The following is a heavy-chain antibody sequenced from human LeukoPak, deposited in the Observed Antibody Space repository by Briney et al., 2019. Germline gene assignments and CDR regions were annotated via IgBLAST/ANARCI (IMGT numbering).Heavy chain of an antibody. Sequence: PGGSLRLSCAASGFTFSSYAMSWVRQAPGKGLEWIGEINHSGSTNYNPSLKSRVTISVDTSKNQFSLKLSSVTAADTAVYYCARGLYSYGRLVPYYFDYWGQGTLVTVSS. D-gene: IGHD5-18*01. CDR1: GFTFSSYA. J-gene: IGHJ4*02. CDR2: INHSGST. V-gene: IGHV4-34*01. CDR3: ARGLYSYGRLVPYYFDY.